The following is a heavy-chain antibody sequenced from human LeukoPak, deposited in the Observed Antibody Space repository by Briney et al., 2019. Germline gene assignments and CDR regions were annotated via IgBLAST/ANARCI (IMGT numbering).Heavy chain of an antibody. D-gene: IGHD6-19*01. J-gene: IGHJ4*02. Sequence: SETLSLTCTVSGGSISSYYWSWIRQPAVKGLEWIGRIYTSGSTNYNPSLESRVTMSVDTSKNQFSLKLSSVTAADTAVYYCARDLAYSSGWSSFDYWGQGTLVTVSS. V-gene: IGHV4-4*07. CDR1: GGSISSYY. CDR2: IYTSGST. CDR3: ARDLAYSSGWSSFDY.